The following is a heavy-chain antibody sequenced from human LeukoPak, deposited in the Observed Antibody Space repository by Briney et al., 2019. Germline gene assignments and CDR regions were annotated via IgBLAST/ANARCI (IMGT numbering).Heavy chain of an antibody. CDR1: VFTFSSYA. V-gene: IGHV3-23*01. Sequence: VGSLRLSCAASVFTFSSYAMSWVPQAPGKGLGWVSAISGSGGGTYYADYVKGRFTISRDNSKNTLYLQMNSLRAEDTAVYYCAKDTPRGSSGLFGGYFDYWGQGTLVTVSS. D-gene: IGHD3-22*01. CDR2: ISGSGGGT. J-gene: IGHJ4*02. CDR3: AKDTPRGSSGLFGGYFDY.